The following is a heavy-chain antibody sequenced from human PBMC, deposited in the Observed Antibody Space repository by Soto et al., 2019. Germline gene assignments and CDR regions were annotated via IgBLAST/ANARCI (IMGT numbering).Heavy chain of an antibody. J-gene: IGHJ4*02. D-gene: IGHD1-1*01. CDR2: IYSTENT. Sequence: SETLSLTCTFSGGSVSSNSYSWGWIRQSPGKGLEWIGIIYSTENTYYHPSLLSRVTISADTSMNEFSLRLSSVTAADTAVYYCAREASNNSPCYFDYWGQGTLVTVSS. CDR1: GGSVSSNSYS. V-gene: IGHV4-39*02. CDR3: AREASNNSPCYFDY.